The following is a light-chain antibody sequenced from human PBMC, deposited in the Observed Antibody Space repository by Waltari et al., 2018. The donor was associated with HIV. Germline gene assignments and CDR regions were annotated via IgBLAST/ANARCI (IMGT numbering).Light chain of an antibody. V-gene: IGLV3-21*02. CDR2: DDS. J-gene: IGLJ3*02. Sequence: SYVLTQPPSVSVAPGQTARITCGGNNIGSKSVHWYQQKPGQAPVLVVYDDSDRPSGIPGGFSGSNSGNTAALTIRRVEAGDEADYYCQVWDSSSDHPWVFGGGTKLTVL. CDR3: QVWDSSSDHPWV. CDR1: NIGSKS.